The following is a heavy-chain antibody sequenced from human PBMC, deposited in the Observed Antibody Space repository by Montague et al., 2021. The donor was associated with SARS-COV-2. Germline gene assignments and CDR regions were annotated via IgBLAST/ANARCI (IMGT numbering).Heavy chain of an antibody. CDR3: ARVQRTTGTTRLGTYYYYYYGMDV. CDR1: GFTFSSYW. V-gene: IGHV3-7*01. Sequence: SLRLSCAASGFTFSSYWMSWVRQAPGKGLEWVANIKQDGSEKYYVDSVKGRFTISRDNAKNSLYPQMNSLRAEDTAVYYCARVQRTTGTTRLGTYYYYYYGMDVWGQGTTVTVSS. CDR2: IKQDGSEK. J-gene: IGHJ6*02. D-gene: IGHD1-1*01.